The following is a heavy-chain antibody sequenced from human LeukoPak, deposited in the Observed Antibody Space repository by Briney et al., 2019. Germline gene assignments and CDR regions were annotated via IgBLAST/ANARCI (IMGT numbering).Heavy chain of an antibody. V-gene: IGHV4-61*01. D-gene: IGHD5-12*01. J-gene: IGHJ6*03. CDR3: ARATSSYFYYMDV. CDR1: GGSISGGFYY. Sequence: SETLSLTCTVSGGSISGGFYYWSWIRQPPGKGLEWIGYIYYSGSTNYNPSLKSRVTISVDTSKNQFSLNVSSVTAADTAVYYCARATSSYFYYMDVWGKGTTVTISS. CDR2: IYYSGST.